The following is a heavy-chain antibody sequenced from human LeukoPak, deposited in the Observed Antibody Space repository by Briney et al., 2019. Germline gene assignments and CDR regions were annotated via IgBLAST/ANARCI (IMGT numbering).Heavy chain of an antibody. CDR1: GGSISSYY. CDR3: AALRPFSTSYYFDY. J-gene: IGHJ4*02. D-gene: IGHD2/OR15-2a*01. V-gene: IGHV4-4*07. Sequence: SETLSLTCTVSGGSISSYYWSWIRQPAGKGLEWIGRIYTSGSTNYNPSLKSRVTVSVDTSKNQFSLKLSSVTAADTAVYYCAALRPFSTSYYFDYWGQGTLVTVSS. CDR2: IYTSGST.